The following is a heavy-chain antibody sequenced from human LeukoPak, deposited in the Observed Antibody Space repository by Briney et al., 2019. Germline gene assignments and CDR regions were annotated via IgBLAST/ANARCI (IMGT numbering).Heavy chain of an antibody. D-gene: IGHD3-10*01. CDR2: ISSSSSYT. CDR3: AGVRGVYGSGSYYFDY. CDR1: GFIVSSNY. J-gene: IGHJ4*02. V-gene: IGHV3-11*05. Sequence: PGGSLTLSCAASGFIVSSNYMTWIRQAPGKGLECVSFISSSSSYTNYADSVKGRFTITRDNAKNSLYLQMDSLRAEDTAVYYCAGVRGVYGSGSYYFDYWGQGTLLTVFS.